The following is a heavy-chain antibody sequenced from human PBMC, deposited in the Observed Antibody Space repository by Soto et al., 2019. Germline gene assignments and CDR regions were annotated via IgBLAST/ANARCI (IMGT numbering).Heavy chain of an antibody. Sequence: QVQLVQSGAEVKKPGSSVKVSCKASGGTFSSYAISWVRQAPGQGLEWVGGIIPTFGTANYEQKFQGRVTITADESTSTAYMELSSLRSEDTALYYCAYQLLPEGGYYGMDVWGQGTTVTVSS. CDR2: IIPTFGTA. J-gene: IGHJ6*02. CDR3: AYQLLPEGGYYGMDV. CDR1: GGTFSSYA. V-gene: IGHV1-69*01. D-gene: IGHD2-2*01.